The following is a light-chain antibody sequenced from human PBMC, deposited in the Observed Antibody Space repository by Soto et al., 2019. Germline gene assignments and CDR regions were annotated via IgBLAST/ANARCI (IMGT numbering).Light chain of an antibody. V-gene: IGKV3-20*01. CDR2: DAS. Sequence: EIVLTQSPGTLSLSPGERATISCRASQSVSSSYLAWYQQKPGQAPRLLIYDASTRATGIPARFSGSGSGTDFTLTISSLQPEDFATYYCLQNNSYPVTFGQGTKVDIK. CDR1: QSVSSSY. J-gene: IGKJ1*01. CDR3: LQNNSYPVT.